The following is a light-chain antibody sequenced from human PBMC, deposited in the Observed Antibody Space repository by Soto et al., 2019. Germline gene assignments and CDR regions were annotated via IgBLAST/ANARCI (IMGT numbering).Light chain of an antibody. J-gene: IGLJ1*01. CDR1: SSDVGSYNL. CDR3: CSYAGSSTYV. Sequence: QSVLTQPASVSGSPGQSITISCTGTSSDVGSYNLVSWYQQHPGKAPKLMIYEVSKLPSGFSNRFSGSKSGNTASLTISGLQAEDEADYYCCSYAGSSTYVFGTGTKVTVL. CDR2: EVS. V-gene: IGLV2-23*02.